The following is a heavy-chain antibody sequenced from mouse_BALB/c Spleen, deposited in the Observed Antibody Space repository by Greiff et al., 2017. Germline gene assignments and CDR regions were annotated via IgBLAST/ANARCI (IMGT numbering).Heavy chain of an antibody. CDR1: GFTFSSYA. CDR3: ATPYGSLAMDY. Sequence: VQLKESGGGLVKPGGSLKLSCAASGFTFSSYAMSWVRQTPEKRLEWVASISSGGSTYYPDSVKGRFTISRDNARNILYLQMSSLRSEDTAMYYCATPYGSLAMDYWGQGTSVTVSS. J-gene: IGHJ4*01. V-gene: IGHV5-6-5*01. D-gene: IGHD2-10*02. CDR2: ISSGGST.